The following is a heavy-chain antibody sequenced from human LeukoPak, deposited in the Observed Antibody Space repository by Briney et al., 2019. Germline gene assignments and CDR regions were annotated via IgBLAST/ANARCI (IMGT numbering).Heavy chain of an antibody. Sequence: PGGSLRLSCAVSGSTLRSCWMHWVRQAPGKGLVWVSRISCDGSSTNYAGSVKGRFTISRDNAKSTLYLQMNSLRAEDTAVYYCAVVTISDARNALEIWGQGTMVTASS. CDR3: AVVTISDARNALEI. D-gene: IGHD5-24*01. J-gene: IGHJ3*02. CDR1: GSTLRSCW. CDR2: ISCDGSST. V-gene: IGHV3-74*01.